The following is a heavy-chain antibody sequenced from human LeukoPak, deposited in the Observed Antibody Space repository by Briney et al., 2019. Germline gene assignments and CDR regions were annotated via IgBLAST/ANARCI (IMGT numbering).Heavy chain of an antibody. D-gene: IGHD6-19*01. CDR2: IHHSGST. CDR1: GYSISTGYY. Sequence: SETLSLTCIVSGYSISTGYYWGWIRQPPGKGLEWIGNIHHSGSTYYNPSLKSRVTISVDTSKNQFSLKLSSVTAADTAVYYCARRAGYSSGWQFDYWGQGTLVTVSS. J-gene: IGHJ4*02. CDR3: ARRAGYSSGWQFDY. V-gene: IGHV4-38-2*02.